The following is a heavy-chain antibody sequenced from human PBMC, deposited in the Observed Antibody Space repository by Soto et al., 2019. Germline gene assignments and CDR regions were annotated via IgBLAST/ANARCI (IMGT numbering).Heavy chain of an antibody. J-gene: IGHJ2*01. V-gene: IGHV4-39*01. D-gene: IGHD3-3*01. CDR1: GGSISSSSYY. CDR3: ASPGDYDFWSGYSRSGYFDL. CDR2: IYYSGST. Sequence: QLQLQESGPGLVKPSETLSLTCTVSGGSISSSSYYWGWIRQPPGKGLEWIGSIYYSGSTYYNPSLKSRVTISVDTSKNQFSLKLSSVTAADTAVYYCASPGDYDFWSGYSRSGYFDLWGRGTLVTVSS.